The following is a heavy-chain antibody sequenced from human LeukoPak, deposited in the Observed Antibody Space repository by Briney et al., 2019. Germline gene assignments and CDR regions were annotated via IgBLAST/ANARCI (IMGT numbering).Heavy chain of an antibody. J-gene: IGHJ4*02. CDR1: GGSFSGYY. CDR3: ARQAEHRGWSPHN. D-gene: IGHD6-19*01. V-gene: IGHV4-34*01. Sequence: SETLSLTCAVYGGSFSGYYWSWIRQPPGKGLEWVATIYYAGSITYSSPSLKSRVTISVDSSKNQFSLNLNFVTAADTAVYYCARQAEHRGWSPHNWGQGILVAVSS. CDR2: IYYAGSIT.